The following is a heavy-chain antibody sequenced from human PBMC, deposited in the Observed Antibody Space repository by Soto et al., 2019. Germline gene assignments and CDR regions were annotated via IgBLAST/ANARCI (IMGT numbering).Heavy chain of an antibody. J-gene: IGHJ4*02. Sequence: SETLSLTCAVYGGSFSGYYWSWIRQPPGKGLEWIGEINHSGSTNYNPSLKSRVTISVDTSKNQFSLKLSSATAADTAVYYCARTYYYGSGSYPIWGQGTLVTVSS. CDR2: INHSGST. CDR3: ARTYYYGSGSYPI. D-gene: IGHD3-10*01. CDR1: GGSFSGYY. V-gene: IGHV4-34*01.